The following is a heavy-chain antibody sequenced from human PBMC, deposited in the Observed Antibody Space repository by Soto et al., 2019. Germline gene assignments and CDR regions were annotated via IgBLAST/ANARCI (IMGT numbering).Heavy chain of an antibody. V-gene: IGHV5-51*01. D-gene: IGHD4-17*01. CDR2: IYPGDSDT. Sequence: GASLKISCKGSGYSFTSSWLGWARQMPGKGLEWMGIIYPGDSDTRYSPSFQGQVTISADKSISTAYLQWSSLKASDTAMYYCARHEPFYGGNPFDIWGQGTMVTVSS. CDR1: GYSFTSSW. J-gene: IGHJ3*02. CDR3: ARHEPFYGGNPFDI.